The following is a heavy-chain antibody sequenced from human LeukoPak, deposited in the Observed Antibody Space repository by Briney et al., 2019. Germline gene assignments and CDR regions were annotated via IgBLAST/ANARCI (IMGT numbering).Heavy chain of an antibody. Sequence: PGGSLRLSCAASGLTFCSYAMTWVRQAPGKGLEWVSSISGSGTTTYFADSVKGRFTISRDNSKGSLYLQMNSLRDEDTAIYYCAHDRGYNSPFRHFDHWGQGTLVTVSS. D-gene: IGHD5-18*01. CDR1: GLTFCSYA. CDR2: ISGSGTTT. J-gene: IGHJ4*02. CDR3: AHDRGYNSPFRHFDH. V-gene: IGHV3-23*01.